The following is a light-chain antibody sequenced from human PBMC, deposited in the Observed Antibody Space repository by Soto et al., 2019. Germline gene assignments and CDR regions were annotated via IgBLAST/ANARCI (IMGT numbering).Light chain of an antibody. CDR1: SSNIGAGYD. V-gene: IGLV1-40*01. J-gene: IGLJ2*01. Sequence: QLVLTQPPSVSGAPGQRVTISCTGSSSNIGAGYDVHWYQQLPGTAPKLLIYGNSNRPSGVPDRFSGSKSGTSASLAITGHEAEDEGEYYGRSYDSSLSVFGGGTKVTVL. CDR2: GNS. CDR3: RSYDSSLSV.